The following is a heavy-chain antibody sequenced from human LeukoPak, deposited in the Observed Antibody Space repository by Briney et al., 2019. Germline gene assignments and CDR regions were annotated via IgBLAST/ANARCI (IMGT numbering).Heavy chain of an antibody. CDR2: INPNSGGT. J-gene: IGHJ4*02. CDR1: GYTFTGYY. CDR3: ARGTGEGYSYGRYYFDY. V-gene: IGHV1-2*02. Sequence: ASVKVFCKASGYTFTGYYMHWVRQAPGQGLEWMGWINPNSGGTNYAQKFQGRVTMTRDTSISTAYMELSRLGSDDTAVYYCARGTGEGYSYGRYYFDYWGQGTLVTVSS. D-gene: IGHD5-18*01.